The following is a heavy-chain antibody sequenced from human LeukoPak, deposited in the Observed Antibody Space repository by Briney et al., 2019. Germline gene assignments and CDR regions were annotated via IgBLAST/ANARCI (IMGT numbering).Heavy chain of an antibody. J-gene: IGHJ2*01. CDR1: GGSISGHY. CDR3: ARAVTTSDWYFDL. D-gene: IGHD4-17*01. V-gene: IGHV4-59*11. CDR2: IYYSGST. Sequence: SETLSLTCTVSGGSISGHYWSWIRQPPGKGLEWLGYIYYSGSTNYNPSLKSRVTISVDTSKNQFSLKLSSVTAADTAVYYCARAVTTSDWYFDLWGRGTLVTVSS.